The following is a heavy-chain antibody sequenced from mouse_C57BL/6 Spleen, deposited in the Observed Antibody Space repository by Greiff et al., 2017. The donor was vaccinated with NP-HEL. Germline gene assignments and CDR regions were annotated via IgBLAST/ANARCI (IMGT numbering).Heavy chain of an antibody. CDR1: GYSFTSYY. CDR2: IYPGSGNT. Sequence: VMLVESGPELVKPGASVKISCKASGYSFTSYYIHWVKQRPGQGLEWIGWIYPGSGNTKYNEKFKGKATLTADTSSSTAYMQLSSLTSEDSAVYYCAFDSSGYVAYWGQGTLVTVSA. D-gene: IGHD3-2*02. J-gene: IGHJ3*01. CDR3: AFDSSGYVAY. V-gene: IGHV1-66*01.